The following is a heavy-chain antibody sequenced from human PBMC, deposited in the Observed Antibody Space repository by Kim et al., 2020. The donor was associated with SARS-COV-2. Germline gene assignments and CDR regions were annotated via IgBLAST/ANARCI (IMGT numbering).Heavy chain of an antibody. J-gene: IGHJ3*02. V-gene: IGHV4-39*01. D-gene: IGHD3-3*01. CDR2: IYYSGST. CDR3: ARRNRDYDFWSGYYEGNDAFDI. CDR1: GGSISSSSYY. Sequence: SETLSLTCTVSGGSISSSSYYWGWIRQPPGKGLEWIGSIYYSGSTYYNPSLKSRVTISVDTSKNQFSLKLSSVTAADTAVCYCARRNRDYDFWSGYYEGNDAFDIWGQGTMVTVSS.